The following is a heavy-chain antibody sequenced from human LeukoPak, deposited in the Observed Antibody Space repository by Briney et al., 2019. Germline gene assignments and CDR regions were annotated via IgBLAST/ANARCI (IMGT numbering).Heavy chain of an antibody. J-gene: IGHJ3*02. V-gene: IGHV3-21*01. CDR3: ARVSHSSGYYHNAFDI. CDR2: ISSSSSYI. D-gene: IGHD3-22*01. Sequence: GGSLRLSCAATGFTFSSDAMTWVRQVPGKGLEWVSSISSSSSYIYYADSVKGRFTISRDNAKNSLYLQMNSLRAEDTAVYYCARVSHSSGYYHNAFDIWGQGTMVTVSS. CDR1: GFTFSSDA.